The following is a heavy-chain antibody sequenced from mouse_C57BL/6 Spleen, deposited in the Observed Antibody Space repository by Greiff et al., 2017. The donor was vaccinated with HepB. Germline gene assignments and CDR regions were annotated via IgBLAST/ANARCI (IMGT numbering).Heavy chain of an antibody. CDR2: ISGGGGNT. D-gene: IGHD1-1*01. CDR1: GFTFSSYT. J-gene: IGHJ2*01. V-gene: IGHV5-9*01. CDR3: ARHPYYYGSSYLYFDY. Sequence: EVKLMESGGGLVKPGGSLKLSCAASGFTFSSYTMSWVRQTPEKRLEWVATISGGGGNTYYPDSVKGRFTISRDNAKNTLYLQMSSLRSEDTALYYCARHPYYYGSSYLYFDYWGQGTTLTVSS.